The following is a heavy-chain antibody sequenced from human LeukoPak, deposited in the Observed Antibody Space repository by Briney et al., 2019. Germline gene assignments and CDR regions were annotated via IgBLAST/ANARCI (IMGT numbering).Heavy chain of an antibody. Sequence: SETLSLTCTVSGGSISSSSYYWGWIRQPPGKGLEWIGSIYYSGSAYYNPSLKSRVTISVDTSKNQFSLKLSSVTAADTAVYYCARDVRLEYYFDYWGQGTLVTVSS. CDR1: GGSISSSSYY. D-gene: IGHD6-6*01. J-gene: IGHJ4*02. CDR2: IYYSGSA. CDR3: ARDVRLEYYFDY. V-gene: IGHV4-39*07.